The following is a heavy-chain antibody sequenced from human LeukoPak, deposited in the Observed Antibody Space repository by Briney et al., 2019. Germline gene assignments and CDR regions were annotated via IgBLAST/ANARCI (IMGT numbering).Heavy chain of an antibody. Sequence: GGSLRLSCVASGFTFSNYAMSWVRQAPGKGLEWVSAITGSGTNTYYADSVEGRFTISRDNSKNTVFLQINSLRHEDTAIYYCVIWGDYDVLTGYYVPYYWGQGTLVTVSS. CDR1: GFTFSNYA. J-gene: IGHJ4*02. CDR3: VIWGDYDVLTGYYVPYY. D-gene: IGHD3-9*01. V-gene: IGHV3-23*01. CDR2: ITGSGTNT.